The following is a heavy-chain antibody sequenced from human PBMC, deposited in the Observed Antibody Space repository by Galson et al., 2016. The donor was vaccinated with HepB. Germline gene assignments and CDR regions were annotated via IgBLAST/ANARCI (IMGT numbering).Heavy chain of an antibody. CDR1: GGSISSGGYY. J-gene: IGHJ4*02. Sequence: TLSLTCTVSGGSISSGGYYWRWIRQHPGKGLEWIGYIHYSRSTYYNPPLKSRVIISVDTSTNQFSLKLTSVAAADTAVYYCARSGYSYALSFDYWGQGALVTVSS. CDR3: ARSGYSYALSFDY. V-gene: IGHV4-31*03. CDR2: IHYSRST. D-gene: IGHD5-18*01.